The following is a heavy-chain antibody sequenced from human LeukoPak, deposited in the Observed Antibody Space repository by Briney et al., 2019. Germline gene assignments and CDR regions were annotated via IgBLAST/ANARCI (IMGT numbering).Heavy chain of an antibody. CDR1: GGSFSGYY. CDR2: INHSGST. V-gene: IGHV4-34*01. J-gene: IGHJ5*01. CDR3: ARASYYDGCFDS. Sequence: SETLSLTCAVYGGSFSGYYWSWIRQPPGKGLEWIGEINHSGSTNYNPSLKSRVTISVDTSKNQLSLKLSSVTAADTAVYYCARASYYDGCFDSWGQGTLVTVSS. D-gene: IGHD3-22*01.